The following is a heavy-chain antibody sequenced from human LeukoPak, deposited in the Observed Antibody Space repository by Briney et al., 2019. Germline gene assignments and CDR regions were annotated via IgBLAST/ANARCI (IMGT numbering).Heavy chain of an antibody. CDR3: ASDNDYYYYGMDV. CDR1: GFTFSDYF. CDR2: ISTGGSTI. V-gene: IGHV3-11*01. J-gene: IGHJ6*02. Sequence: GGSLRLSCAASGFTFSDYFMSWIRQSPGKGLEWVSYISTGGSTIYYADSVKGRFTISRDNAKNSLYLQMDSLRAEDTAVYFCASDNDYYYYGMDVWGQGPTVTVSS.